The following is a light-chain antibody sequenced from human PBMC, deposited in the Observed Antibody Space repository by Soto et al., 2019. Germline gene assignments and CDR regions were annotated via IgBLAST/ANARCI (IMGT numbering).Light chain of an antibody. J-gene: IGKJ4*01. Sequence: EIVMPQSPATLSVSPGERATLSCRASQSVSSNLAWYQQKPGQAPRLLIYGEATRATGIPARFSGSGSGTEFTLTISSLQSEDFAVYYCQQYNNWPPLTFGGGTKVEIK. CDR3: QQYNNWPPLT. V-gene: IGKV3-15*01. CDR2: GEA. CDR1: QSVSSN.